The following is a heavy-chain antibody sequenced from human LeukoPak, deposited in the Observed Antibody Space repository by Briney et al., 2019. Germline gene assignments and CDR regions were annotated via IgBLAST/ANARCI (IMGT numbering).Heavy chain of an antibody. CDR1: GFTFDDYA. CDR2: ISWNSGNI. V-gene: IGHV3-9*01. J-gene: IGHJ4*02. Sequence: GGSLRLSCAASGFTFDDYAMHWVRQAPGKGLEWVSGISWNSGNIGYADSVKGRFTISRDDAKNSLYLQMNSLRAEDTALYYCTKGYCISTSCFTDYWGQGTLVTVSS. CDR3: TKGYCISTSCFTDY. D-gene: IGHD2-2*02.